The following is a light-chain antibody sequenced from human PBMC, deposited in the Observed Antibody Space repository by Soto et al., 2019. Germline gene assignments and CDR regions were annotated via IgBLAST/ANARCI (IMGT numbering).Light chain of an antibody. Sequence: EIQMIDSGSTLSAYIEDRVTITCRASQSISSWLAWYQQKPGKAPKLLIYDASSLESGVPSRFSGSGSGTEFTLTICSLQPDDFATYYCQQLHDYPITFGHGTRLEI. V-gene: IGKV1-5*01. CDR3: QQLHDYPIT. CDR2: DAS. J-gene: IGKJ5*01. CDR1: QSISSW.